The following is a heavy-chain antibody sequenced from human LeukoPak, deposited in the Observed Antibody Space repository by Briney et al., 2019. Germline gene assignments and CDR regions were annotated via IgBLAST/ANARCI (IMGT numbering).Heavy chain of an antibody. D-gene: IGHD3-16*01. J-gene: IGHJ6*02. CDR3: ARGRGGLGKPQEVYYYYGMDV. Sequence: ASVKVSCKASGYTFTSYGISWVRQAPGQGLEWMGWISAYNGNTNYAQKLQGRVTMTTDTSTSTAYMELRSLRSDDTAVYYCARGRGGLGKPQEVYYYYGMDVWGQGTTVTVSS. CDR1: GYTFTSYG. V-gene: IGHV1-18*01. CDR2: ISAYNGNT.